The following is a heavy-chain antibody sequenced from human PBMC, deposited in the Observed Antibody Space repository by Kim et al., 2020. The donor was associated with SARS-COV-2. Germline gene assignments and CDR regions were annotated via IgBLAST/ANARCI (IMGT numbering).Heavy chain of an antibody. V-gene: IGHV4-4*02. J-gene: IGHJ4*02. Sequence: NYSPSLKSRVTISVDKSKNHFSLNLTSVTAADTAIYYCATLRQGGWSVDYWGQGTLVTVSS. CDR3: ATLRQGGWSVDY. D-gene: IGHD6-19*01.